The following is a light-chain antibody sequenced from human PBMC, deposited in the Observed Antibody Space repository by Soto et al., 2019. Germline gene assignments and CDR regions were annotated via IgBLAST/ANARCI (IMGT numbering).Light chain of an antibody. CDR2: EVN. CDR1: SSDIGAYRY. CDR3: SSYTSSSTPFV. V-gene: IGLV2-14*01. Sequence: QSVLTQPASVSGSPGQSITISCTGTSSDIGAYRYVSWYQQHPGKAPKLMIYEVNDRPSGISNRFSGSKSGNTASLTISGLQAEDEADYYCSSYTSSSTPFVFGTGTKLTVL. J-gene: IGLJ1*01.